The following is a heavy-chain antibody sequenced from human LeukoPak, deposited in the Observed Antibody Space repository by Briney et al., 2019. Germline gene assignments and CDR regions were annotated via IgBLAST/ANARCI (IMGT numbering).Heavy chain of an antibody. J-gene: IGHJ4*02. Sequence: ASVKVSCKASGYTFTSYGISWVRQAPGQGLEWMGWISAYNGNTNYAQKLQGRVTMTTDTSTSTAYMELRSLRSDDTAVYYCAMYFYDSSGYYFDYWGQGTLVTGPS. V-gene: IGHV1-18*01. CDR2: ISAYNGNT. D-gene: IGHD3-22*01. CDR3: AMYFYDSSGYYFDY. CDR1: GYTFTSYG.